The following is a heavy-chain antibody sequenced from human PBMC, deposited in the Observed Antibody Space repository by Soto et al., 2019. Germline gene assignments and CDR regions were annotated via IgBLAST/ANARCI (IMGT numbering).Heavy chain of an antibody. CDR1: GFPFSSYA. CDR3: AKDKGGYYYFYPGY. Sequence: GGSLRVSCAASGFPFSSYAMSWVRQAPGKGLEWVSAISGSGGSTYYADYVKGRLTISRDNSKNTLYMQMNSLRADDTAVYHCAKDKGGYYYFYPGYWAQGTLVTVSS. V-gene: IGHV3-23*01. J-gene: IGHJ4*02. CDR2: ISGSGGST. D-gene: IGHD3-22*01.